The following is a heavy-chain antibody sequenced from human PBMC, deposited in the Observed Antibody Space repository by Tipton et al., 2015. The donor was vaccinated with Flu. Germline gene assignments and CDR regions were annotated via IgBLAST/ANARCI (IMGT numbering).Heavy chain of an antibody. V-gene: IGHV3-66*02. CDR1: EFTVSSSY. J-gene: IGHJ4*02. CDR2: IYRDGTT. D-gene: IGHD3-22*01. Sequence: SLRLSCAPSEFTVSSSYMNWVRQAPGKGLEWVSLIYRDGTTFYADSVKGRFAVSRADSPNTLYLQMNSLRVDGTAVYYCARDPDACYYDNDYSFGHWGQGTLVTVSS. CDR3: ARDPDACYYDNDYSFGH.